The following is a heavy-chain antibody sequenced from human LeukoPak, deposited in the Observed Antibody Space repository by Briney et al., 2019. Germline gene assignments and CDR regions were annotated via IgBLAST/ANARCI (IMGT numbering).Heavy chain of an antibody. CDR1: GFTFSSYA. CDR3: ARDPNGDYFGAFDI. Sequence: GGSLRLSCAASGFTFSSYAMMWLRQAPGRGLEWVSAISGSGGRTLYADSVKGRFTISRDNSKNTLYLQMSSLRAEDTAVYYCARDPNGDYFGAFDIWGQGTMVTVSS. CDR2: ISGSGGRT. D-gene: IGHD4-17*01. V-gene: IGHV3-23*01. J-gene: IGHJ3*02.